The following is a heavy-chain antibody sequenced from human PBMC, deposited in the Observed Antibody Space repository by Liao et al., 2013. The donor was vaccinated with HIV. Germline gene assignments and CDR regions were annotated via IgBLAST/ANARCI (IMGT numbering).Heavy chain of an antibody. J-gene: IGHJ4*02. D-gene: IGHD3-16*02. CDR2: IYTGMSTTGTT. V-gene: IGHV4-4*08. CDR3: ARVPPLITFGGVIPYYFDY. Sequence: QVQLQESGPGLVKPSETLSLTCTVSGGSISSYYWSWIRQPPGKGLEWIGYIYTGMSTTGTTNYNPSLKSRVSISADTSSNHVSLKLTSVTAADTAVYYCARVPPLITFGGVIPYYFDYWGQGTLVTVSS. CDR1: GGSISSYY.